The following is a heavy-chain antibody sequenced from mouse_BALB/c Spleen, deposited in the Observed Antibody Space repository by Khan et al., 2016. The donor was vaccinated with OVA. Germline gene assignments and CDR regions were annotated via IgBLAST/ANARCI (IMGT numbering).Heavy chain of an antibody. V-gene: IGHV3-2*02. CDR2: ISYSGST. D-gene: IGHD1-2*01. CDR1: GYSITSGYG. J-gene: IGHJ2*01. Sequence: EVKLLESGPGLVKPSQSLSLTCTVTGYSITSGYGWNWIRQFPGNQLEWMGYISYSGSTNYNPSLKSRISITRDTSKNQFFLQLNTVTTEDTATYFCARTARIKYWGQGTTLTVSS. CDR3: ARTARIKY.